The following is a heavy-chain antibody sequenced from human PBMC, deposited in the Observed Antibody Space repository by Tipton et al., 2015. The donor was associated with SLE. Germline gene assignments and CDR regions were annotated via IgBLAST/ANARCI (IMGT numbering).Heavy chain of an antibody. V-gene: IGHV3-30*04. D-gene: IGHD3-22*01. CDR1: GFTFSSYA. J-gene: IGHJ4*02. CDR2: ISYDGSNK. Sequence: SLRLSCAASGFTFSSYAMHWVRQAPGKGLEWVAGISYDGSNKYYADSVKGRFTISRDNSKNTLYLQMNSLRAEDTAVYYCARDYYDSSGYWRIRYYFDYWGQGTLVTVSS. CDR3: ARDYYDSSGYWRIRYYFDY.